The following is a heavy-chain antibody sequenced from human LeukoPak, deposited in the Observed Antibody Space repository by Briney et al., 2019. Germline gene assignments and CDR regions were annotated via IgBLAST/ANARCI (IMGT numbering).Heavy chain of an antibody. V-gene: IGHV3-11*06. Sequence: GGSLRLSCAASGFTFSDYYMSWIRQAPGKGLEWVSYISSSSSYTNYADSVKGQFTISRDNAKNSLYLQMNSLRAEDTAVYYCARAAYDILTGKNPSVFDYWGQGTLVTVSS. J-gene: IGHJ4*02. CDR3: ARAAYDILTGKNPSVFDY. CDR2: ISSSSSYT. D-gene: IGHD3-9*01. CDR1: GFTFSDYY.